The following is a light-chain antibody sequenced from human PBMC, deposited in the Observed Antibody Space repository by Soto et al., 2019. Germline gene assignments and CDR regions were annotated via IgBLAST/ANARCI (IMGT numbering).Light chain of an antibody. CDR3: QQYNSDSS. Sequence: DIQMTQSPSTLSASVGDSVTITCRASQSINKWFAWYQQKPGKAPNLLIFDASNLQSGVPSRFSGSGFGTEFTLIISILQPEDVATYYCQQYNSDSSFGGGTKVEI. V-gene: IGKV1-5*01. CDR2: DAS. CDR1: QSINKW. J-gene: IGKJ4*01.